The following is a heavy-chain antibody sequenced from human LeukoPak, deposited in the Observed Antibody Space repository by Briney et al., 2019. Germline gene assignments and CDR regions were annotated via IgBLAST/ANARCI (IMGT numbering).Heavy chain of an antibody. J-gene: IGHJ5*02. CDR3: ARDPNVDIVATMGPRWFDP. V-gene: IGHV4-4*02. CDR1: GGSISSSNW. D-gene: IGHD5-12*01. CDR2: IYHSGST. Sequence: PSETLSLTCAVSGGSISSSNWWSWVRQPPGKGLEWIGEIYHSGSTNYNPSLKSRVTISVDKSKNQFSLKVSSVTAADTAVYYCARDPNVDIVATMGPRWFDPWGQGTLVTVSS.